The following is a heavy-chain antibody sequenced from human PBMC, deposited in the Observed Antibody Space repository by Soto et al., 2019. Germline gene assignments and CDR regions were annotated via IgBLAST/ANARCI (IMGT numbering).Heavy chain of an antibody. J-gene: IGHJ6*02. CDR1: GFSLSNARMG. CDR3: ARALYYDFWTPYGMDV. D-gene: IGHD3-3*01. V-gene: IGHV2-26*01. Sequence: QVTLKESGPVLVKPTETLTLTCTVSGFSLSNARMGVSWIRQPPGKALEWLAHIFSNDEKSYSTSLKSRLTISKDTSKSQVVLTMTNMGPVDTATYYCARALYYDFWTPYGMDVWGQGTTVTVSS. CDR2: IFSNDEK.